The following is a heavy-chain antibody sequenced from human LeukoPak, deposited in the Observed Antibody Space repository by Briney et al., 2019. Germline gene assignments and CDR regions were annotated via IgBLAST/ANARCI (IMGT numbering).Heavy chain of an antibody. CDR2: ISYDGSNK. Sequence: PGGSLRLSCAASGFTFSNYAMHWVRQAPGKGLEWVAVISYDGSNKYYADSVKGRFTISRDNSKNTLYLQMNSLRAEDTAVYYCAKDRAIAAAGINWFDPWGQGTLVTVSS. V-gene: IGHV3-30*04. J-gene: IGHJ5*02. CDR1: GFTFSNYA. D-gene: IGHD6-13*01. CDR3: AKDRAIAAAGINWFDP.